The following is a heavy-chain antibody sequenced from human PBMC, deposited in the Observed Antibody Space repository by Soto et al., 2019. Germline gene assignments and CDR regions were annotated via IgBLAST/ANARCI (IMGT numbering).Heavy chain of an antibody. V-gene: IGHV1-69*01. CDR2: ISPSFGTG. D-gene: IGHD1-26*01. CDR1: GGTFSRHA. Sequence: QVQLVQSGAEVRKPGSSVKVSCKASGGTFSRHAISWVRQAPGQGLEWMGGISPSFGTGNHAQKFQGRVTIIADEATITVYMELSGLRSEDSAMYHCSRGWGYDRNDDYYAYWGQVTLVIVS. CDR3: SRGWGYDRNDDYYAY. J-gene: IGHJ4*02.